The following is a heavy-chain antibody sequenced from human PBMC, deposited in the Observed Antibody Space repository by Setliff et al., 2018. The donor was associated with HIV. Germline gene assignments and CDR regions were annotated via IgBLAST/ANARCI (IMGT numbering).Heavy chain of an antibody. Sequence: PGESLKISCKGSGYSFTSYWIGWVRQMPGKGLEWMGIIYPGDSETRYSPSFQGQVTFSADKTVSTAYLQWSSLKPSDTAMYYCAREIRTIEGGALDIWGQGTLVTVSS. CDR1: GYSFTSYW. CDR3: AREIRTIEGGALDI. CDR2: IYPGDSET. J-gene: IGHJ3*02. D-gene: IGHD1-1*01. V-gene: IGHV5-51*01.